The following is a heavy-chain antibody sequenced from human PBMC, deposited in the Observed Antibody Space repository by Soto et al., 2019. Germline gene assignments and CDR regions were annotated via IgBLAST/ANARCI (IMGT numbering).Heavy chain of an antibody. CDR3: ARGGYSGSYYIRDY. CDR1: GGTFSSYA. J-gene: IGHJ4*02. CDR2: IIPIFGTA. D-gene: IGHD1-26*01. V-gene: IGHV1-69*13. Sequence: EASVKVSCKASGGTFSSYAISWVRQAPGQGLEWMGGIIPIFGTANYAQKFQGRVTITADESTSTAYMELSSLRSEDTAVYYCARGGYSGSYYIRDYWGQGTLVTVSS.